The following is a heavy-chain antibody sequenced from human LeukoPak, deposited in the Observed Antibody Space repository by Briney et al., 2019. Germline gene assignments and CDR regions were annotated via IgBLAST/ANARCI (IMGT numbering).Heavy chain of an antibody. CDR1: ASTFTYYY. CDR3: ARASYYYDSSGYPGYYFDY. J-gene: IGHJ4*02. CDR2: INPNTGGT. V-gene: IGHV1-2*02. D-gene: IGHD3-22*01. Sequence: ASVNLSCKSSASTFTYYYIHLVRHPPAQGLEWMGCINPNTGGTNYAQKFQGRVTMTRDTSISTAYMELSRLRSDDTAVYYCARASYYYDSSGYPGYYFDYWGQGTLVTVSS.